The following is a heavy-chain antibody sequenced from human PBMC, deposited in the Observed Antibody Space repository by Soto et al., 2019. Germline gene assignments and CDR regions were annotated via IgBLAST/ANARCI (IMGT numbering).Heavy chain of an antibody. D-gene: IGHD4-17*01. Sequence: PGGSLRLSCAASGFTFSSYAMSWVRQAPGKGLEWVSAISGSGGSTYYADSVKGRFTISRDNSKNMLYLQMNSLRAEDTAVYYCAKDLLAKSTAVTNRAEYFQHWGQGTLVTVSS. CDR1: GFTFSSYA. CDR2: ISGSGGST. J-gene: IGHJ1*01. V-gene: IGHV3-23*01. CDR3: AKDLLAKSTAVTNRAEYFQH.